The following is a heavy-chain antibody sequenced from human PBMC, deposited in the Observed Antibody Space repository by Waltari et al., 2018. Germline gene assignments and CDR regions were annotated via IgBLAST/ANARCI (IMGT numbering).Heavy chain of an antibody. V-gene: IGHV1-69*13. CDR2: IIPIFGTA. D-gene: IGHD4-17*01. CDR3: ARPYGDYIGDYYYYGMDV. J-gene: IGHJ6*02. CDR1: GGTFRSSA. Sequence: QVQLVQSGAEVKKPGSSVKVSCKASGGTFRSSAISWVRQAPGQGLEWMGGIIPIFGTANYAQKFQGRVTITADESTSTAYMELSSLRSEDTAVYYCARPYGDYIGDYYYYGMDVWGQGTTVTVSS.